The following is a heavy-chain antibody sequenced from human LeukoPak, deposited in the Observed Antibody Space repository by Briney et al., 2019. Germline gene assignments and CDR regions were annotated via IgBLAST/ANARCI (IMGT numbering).Heavy chain of an antibody. D-gene: IGHD3-22*01. CDR3: ARDTPTQGYYDSSGYYTDAFDI. CDR1: GFTVSSNY. V-gene: IGHV3-53*05. J-gene: IGHJ3*02. Sequence: GGSLRLSCAASGFTVSSNYVSWVRQAPGKGLEWVSVIYSGGSTYYADSVKGRFTISRDNSKNTLYLQMNSLRAEDTALYYCARDTPTQGYYDSSGYYTDAFDIWGQGTMVTVSS. CDR2: IYSGGST.